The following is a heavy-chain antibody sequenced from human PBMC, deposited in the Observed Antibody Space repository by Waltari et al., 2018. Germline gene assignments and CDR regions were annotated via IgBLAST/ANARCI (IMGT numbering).Heavy chain of an antibody. D-gene: IGHD2-2*01. CDR1: GGSFSGYY. Sequence: QVQLQQWGAGLLKPSETLSLTCAVYGGSFSGYYWSWIRQPPGKGLEWIGEINHSGSTNYNPSLKSGVTISVDTAKNQFSLKLSAVTAADTAVYYCAGVRTYSTSIDYWGQGTLVTVSS. CDR2: INHSGST. J-gene: IGHJ4*02. CDR3: AGVRTYSTSIDY. V-gene: IGHV4-34*01.